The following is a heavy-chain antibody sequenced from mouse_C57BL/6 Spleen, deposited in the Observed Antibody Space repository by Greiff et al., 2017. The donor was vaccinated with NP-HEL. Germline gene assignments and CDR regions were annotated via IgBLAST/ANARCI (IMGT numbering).Heavy chain of an antibody. Sequence: QVQLQQPGAELVKPGASVKMSCKASGYTFTSYWITWVKQRPGQGLEWIGDIYPGSGSTNYNEKFKSKATLTVDTPSSTAYMQLSSLTSEDSAVYYCARDGYYGDYFDYWGQGTTLTVSS. CDR3: ARDGYYGDYFDY. D-gene: IGHD2-3*01. CDR2: IYPGSGST. CDR1: GYTFTSYW. J-gene: IGHJ2*01. V-gene: IGHV1-55*01.